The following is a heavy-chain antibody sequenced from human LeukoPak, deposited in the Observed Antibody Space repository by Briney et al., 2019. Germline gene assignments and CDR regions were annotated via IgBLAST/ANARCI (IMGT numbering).Heavy chain of an antibody. Sequence: GGSLRLSCAASGFTFSSYAMSWVRQAPGKGLEWVSAISGSGGSTFYADSVKGRFTISRDNSKNTLHLQMNSLRAEDTAVYYCAKFSGYCTSTTCYRFDYWDQGALVTVSS. CDR1: GFTFSSYA. CDR2: ISGSGGST. D-gene: IGHD2-2*03. CDR3: AKFSGYCTSTTCYRFDY. V-gene: IGHV3-23*01. J-gene: IGHJ4*02.